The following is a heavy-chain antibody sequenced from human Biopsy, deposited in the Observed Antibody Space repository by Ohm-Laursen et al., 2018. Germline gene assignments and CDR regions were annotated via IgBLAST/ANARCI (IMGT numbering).Heavy chain of an antibody. J-gene: IGHJ5*02. V-gene: IGHV2-5*02. CDR1: GFSLSTSGVG. CDR2: IYWDDDK. D-gene: IGHD3-10*01. Sequence: TQTLTLTFTFSGFSLSTSGVGVGWIRQPPGKALEWLALIYWDDDKRYSPSLKSRLTITKDTSKKQVVLTMTNMDPVDTATYYCARLGSPQLKNWFDPWGQGTLVTVSS. CDR3: ARLGSPQLKNWFDP.